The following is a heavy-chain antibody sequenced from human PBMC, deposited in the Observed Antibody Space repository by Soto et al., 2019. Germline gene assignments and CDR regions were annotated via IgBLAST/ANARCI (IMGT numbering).Heavy chain of an antibody. CDR2: ISFNGLSQ. Sequence: QELLVESGGGVVQPGKSLRLSCAASGFTFSSFAMHWVRQAPGKGLEWVSVISFNGLSQFYPDSIRGRFTISRDNSKNTLYLQLDSLIPDDTAVYYCARGGRGLRGAFDVWCQGTEVSVS. D-gene: IGHD3-16*01. CDR1: GFTFSSFA. V-gene: IGHV3-30*03. CDR3: ARGGRGLRGAFDV. J-gene: IGHJ3*01.